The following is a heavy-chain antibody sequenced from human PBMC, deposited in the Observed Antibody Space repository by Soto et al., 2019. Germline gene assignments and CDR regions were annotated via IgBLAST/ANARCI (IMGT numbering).Heavy chain of an antibody. V-gene: IGHV3-23*01. J-gene: IGHJ4*02. CDR3: AMHRYCRGEVAERFAN. Sequence: EVQLLESGGGLVQPGGSLRLSCAASGFIFSSYAMNWVRQAPGKGLDWVSGISGRGDTIHYADSVKGRFTISRDNAQNTMLLQLKSLRAEDAAVYYCAMHRYCRGEVAERFANWGQGTLVIVSS. D-gene: IGHD2-15*01. CDR2: ISGRGDTI. CDR1: GFIFSSYA.